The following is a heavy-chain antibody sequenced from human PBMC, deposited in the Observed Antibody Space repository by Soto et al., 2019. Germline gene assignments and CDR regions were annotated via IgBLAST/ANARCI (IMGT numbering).Heavy chain of an antibody. Sequence: GGSLRLSCAASGFTFSSYGMHWVRQAPGKGLEWVAVIWYDGSNKYYADSVKGRFTISRDNSKNTLYLQMNSLRAEDTAVYYCASGSYSSSWYGNWFDPWGQGTLVTVSS. CDR1: GFTFSSYG. D-gene: IGHD6-13*01. CDR3: ASGSYSSSWYGNWFDP. J-gene: IGHJ5*02. CDR2: IWYDGSNK. V-gene: IGHV3-33*01.